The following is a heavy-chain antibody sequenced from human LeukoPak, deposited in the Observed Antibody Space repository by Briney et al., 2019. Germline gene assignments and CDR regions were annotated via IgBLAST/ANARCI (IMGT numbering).Heavy chain of an antibody. CDR3: ARGPRITMVRGGQWYYYMDV. V-gene: IGHV1-8*01. CDR2: MNPNSGNT. D-gene: IGHD3-10*01. Sequence: ASVKVSCKASGYTFSSYDINWVRQATGQGLEWMGWMNPNSGNTGYAQKFQGRVTMTRDTSTSTVYMELSSLKSEDTAVYYCARGPRITMVRGGQWYYYMDVRGKGTTVTISS. J-gene: IGHJ6*03. CDR1: GYTFSSYD.